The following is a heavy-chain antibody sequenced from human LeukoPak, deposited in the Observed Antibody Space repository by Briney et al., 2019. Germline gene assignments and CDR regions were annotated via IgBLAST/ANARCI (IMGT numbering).Heavy chain of an antibody. CDR1: GFTFSDFA. CDR3: AKDAVRGDGYWEFDH. J-gene: IGHJ4*02. V-gene: IGHV3-23*01. Sequence: PGGSLRLSCEASGFTFSDFAMAWVRQAPGRGLEWVSGVLQSGGTTYYGDSVRGRFTISRDNSINTVYLQLHSLRVEDTAIYYCAKDAVRGDGYWEFDHWGQGALVTVSS. D-gene: IGHD5-24*01. CDR2: VLQSGGTT.